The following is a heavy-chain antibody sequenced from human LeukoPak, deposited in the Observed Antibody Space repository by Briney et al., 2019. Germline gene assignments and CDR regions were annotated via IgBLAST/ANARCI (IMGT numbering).Heavy chain of an antibody. D-gene: IGHD3-16*02. CDR3: ARDSRVGYVWGSYRYDY. J-gene: IGHJ4*02. Sequence: ASVKVSCKASGYTFTSYDINWVRQATGQGLEWMGWMNPNSGNTGYAQKFQGRVTITRNTSISTAYMELSSLRSEDTAVYYCARDSRVGYVWGSYRYDYWGQGTLVTVSS. CDR2: MNPNSGNT. CDR1: GYTFTSYD. V-gene: IGHV1-8*03.